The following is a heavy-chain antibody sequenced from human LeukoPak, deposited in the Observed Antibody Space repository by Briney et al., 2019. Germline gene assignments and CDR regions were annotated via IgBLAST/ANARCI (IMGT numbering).Heavy chain of an antibody. D-gene: IGHD7-27*01. Sequence: GGSLRLSCAASGFTFSSYAMSWVRQAPGKGLEWVSAISGSGGSTYYADSVKGRFTISRDNSKNTPYLQMNSLRAEDTAVYYCAKDQAPLPGVSDDAFDIWGQGTMVTVSS. J-gene: IGHJ3*02. V-gene: IGHV3-23*01. CDR3: AKDQAPLPGVSDDAFDI. CDR1: GFTFSSYA. CDR2: ISGSGGST.